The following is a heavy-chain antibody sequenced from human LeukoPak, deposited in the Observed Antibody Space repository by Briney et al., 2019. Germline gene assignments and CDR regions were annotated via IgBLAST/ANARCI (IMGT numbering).Heavy chain of an antibody. CDR2: ISYDGSNK. V-gene: IGHV3-30*04. Sequence: GGSLRLSCAASGFTFSRYGMHWVRQAPGKGLEGVTAISYDGSNKYYADSVKGRFTISRDNAKNSLYLQMNSLRAEDTAVYYCVRDTTYGSGSAYWGQGTLVTVSS. D-gene: IGHD3-10*01. J-gene: IGHJ4*02. CDR3: VRDTTYGSGSAY. CDR1: GFTFSRYG.